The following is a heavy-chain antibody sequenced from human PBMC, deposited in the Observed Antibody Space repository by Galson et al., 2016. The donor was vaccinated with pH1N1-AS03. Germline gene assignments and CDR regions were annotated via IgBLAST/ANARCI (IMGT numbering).Heavy chain of an antibody. Sequence: SVKVSCKASGGTLNNYAVNWVRQAPGQGPEWVGGISPIFGSANHAQKFQGRVTITADIFTNTAYLELSSLRSEDTAVYYCARGLTYHFGSGSVFWGQGTLVTVSS. CDR3: ARGLTYHFGSGSVF. V-gene: IGHV1-69*06. J-gene: IGHJ4*02. D-gene: IGHD3-10*01. CDR1: GGTLNNYA. CDR2: ISPIFGSA.